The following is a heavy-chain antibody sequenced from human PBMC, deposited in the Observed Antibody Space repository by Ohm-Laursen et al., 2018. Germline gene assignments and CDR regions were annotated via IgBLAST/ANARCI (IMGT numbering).Heavy chain of an antibody. J-gene: IGHJ4*02. CDR1: GGSISSYY. V-gene: IGHV4-59*08. Sequence: SETLSLTCTVSGGSISSYYWSWVRQPPGKGLEWIGYIHNSGSTNYNPSLKSRVTVPTDTSKNQLSLRLSSVTAADTAVYYCARRANSAFPYYLDYWGQGTLVTVSS. CDR2: IHNSGST. CDR3: ARRANSAFPYYLDY. D-gene: IGHD1-26*01.